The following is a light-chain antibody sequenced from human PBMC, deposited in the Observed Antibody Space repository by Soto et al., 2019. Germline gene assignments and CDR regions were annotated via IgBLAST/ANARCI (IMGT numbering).Light chain of an antibody. CDR2: AAS. Sequence: DIQMTQSPSSLSASVGDRVTITCRASQGISSYLAWYQQKLGKVPKLLISAASTLQSGVPSRFSGSGSWTDFTLTISSLPPEDVATYYCQKYSSVITFGQGTRLEIK. CDR3: QKYSSVIT. CDR1: QGISSY. J-gene: IGKJ5*01. V-gene: IGKV1-27*01.